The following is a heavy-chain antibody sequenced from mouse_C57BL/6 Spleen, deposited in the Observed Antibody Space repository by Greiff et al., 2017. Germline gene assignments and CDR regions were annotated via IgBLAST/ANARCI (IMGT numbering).Heavy chain of an antibody. Sequence: VQLQQSGAELVRPGASVTLSCKASGYTFTDYEMHWVKQTPVHGLEWIGAIDPETGGTAYNQKFKGKAILTADESSSTAYMELRSLTSEDSAVYYCTRDGYYVRYFDYRGQGTTLTVAS. CDR3: TRDGYYVRYFDY. CDR2: IDPETGGT. J-gene: IGHJ2*01. CDR1: GYTFTDYE. V-gene: IGHV1-15*01. D-gene: IGHD2-3*01.